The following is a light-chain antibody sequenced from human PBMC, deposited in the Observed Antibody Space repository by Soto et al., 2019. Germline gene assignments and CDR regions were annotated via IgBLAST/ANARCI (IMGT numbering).Light chain of an antibody. CDR3: QQRSNWPPVT. Sequence: EIVLTQSPATLSLSPGERATLSCRASQSVSSYLAWYQQKPGQAPRLLIYDASSRATGIPARFSGSGSGTDFTLTISSLEPEDFAIYYCQQRSNWPPVTFGGGTNVEIK. V-gene: IGKV3-11*01. CDR1: QSVSSY. CDR2: DAS. J-gene: IGKJ4*01.